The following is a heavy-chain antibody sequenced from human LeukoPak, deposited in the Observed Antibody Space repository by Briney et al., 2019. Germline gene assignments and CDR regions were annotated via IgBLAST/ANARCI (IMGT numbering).Heavy chain of an antibody. CDR3: ARVMITFGGESSY. CDR2: IWYVGSNK. D-gene: IGHD3-16*01. CDR1: GFTFSSYG. J-gene: IGHJ4*02. V-gene: IGHV3-33*01. Sequence: PGGSLRLSCAASGFTFSSYGMHWVRQAPGKGLEWVAVIWYVGSNKYYADSVKGRFTISRDNSKNTLYLQMNSLRAEDTAVYYCARVMITFGGESSYWGQGTLVTVSS.